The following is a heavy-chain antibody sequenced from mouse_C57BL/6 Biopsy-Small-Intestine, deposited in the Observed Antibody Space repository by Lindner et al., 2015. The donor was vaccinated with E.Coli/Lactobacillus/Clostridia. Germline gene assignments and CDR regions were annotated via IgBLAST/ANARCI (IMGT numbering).Heavy chain of an antibody. D-gene: IGHD2-1*01. CDR2: INPNNGGT. CDR1: GYTFTDYN. V-gene: IGHV1-18*01. CDR3: ARIYYGNHYYAMDY. Sequence: VQLQESGPELVKPGASVKIPCKASGYTFTDYNMDWVKQSHGKSLEWIGDINPNNGGTIYNQKFKGKATLTVDKSSSTAYMELRSLTSEDTAVYYCARIYYGNHYYAMDYWGQGTSVTVSS. J-gene: IGHJ4*01.